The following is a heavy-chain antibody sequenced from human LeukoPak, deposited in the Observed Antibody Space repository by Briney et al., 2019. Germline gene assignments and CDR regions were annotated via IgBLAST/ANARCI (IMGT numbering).Heavy chain of an antibody. V-gene: IGHV4-59*08. D-gene: IGHD1-26*01. CDR2: IYYSGGT. CDR3: ASLIVGATYFDY. CDR1: GGSISSCY. Sequence: SETLSRTCTVSGGSISSCYWSWIRQPPRKGLEWIGYIYYSGGTNYNPSLKSRVTISVDTSKNQFSLKLSSVTAADTAVYYCASLIVGATYFDYWGQGTLVTVSS. J-gene: IGHJ4*02.